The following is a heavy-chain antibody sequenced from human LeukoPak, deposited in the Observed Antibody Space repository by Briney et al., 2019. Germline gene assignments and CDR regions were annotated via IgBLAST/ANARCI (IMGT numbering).Heavy chain of an antibody. CDR1: GGTFSSYA. J-gene: IGHJ4*02. V-gene: IGHV1-69*13. D-gene: IGHD4-17*01. Sequence: SVKVSCKASGGTFSSYAISWVRQAPGQGLEWMGGIIPIFGTANYAQKFQGRVTITADESTSTAYMELSSLRSEDTAVYYCARDNGYGDYEGYFDYWGQGTLVTVSS. CDR2: IIPIFGTA. CDR3: ARDNGYGDYEGYFDY.